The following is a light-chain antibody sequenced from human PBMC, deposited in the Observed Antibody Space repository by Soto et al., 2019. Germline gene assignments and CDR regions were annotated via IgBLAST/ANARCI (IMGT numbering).Light chain of an antibody. Sequence: ITLSLSPSSLSASVGDRVPITSRASQSISSYLDWYQQKPGKAPKLLIYDASTLKSGVPSRFSGSGSGTEFTLTISSLQPEDFATYYCQQCYSYPGTFGHGTKVDI. V-gene: IGKV1-39*01. CDR1: QSISSY. CDR3: QQCYSYPGT. J-gene: IGKJ1*01. CDR2: DAS.